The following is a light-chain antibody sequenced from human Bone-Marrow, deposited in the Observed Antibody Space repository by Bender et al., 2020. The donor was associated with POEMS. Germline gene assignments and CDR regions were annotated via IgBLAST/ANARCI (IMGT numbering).Light chain of an antibody. J-gene: IGLJ3*02. V-gene: IGLV2-14*03. Sequence: QSALTQPASVSGSPGQSIAISCTGSDGVIGRFNDVSWYQHHPGKAPKLLIFDVSDRPSGISDRFSGSKSGSTASLAISGLQPEDEADYYCSSYTTSGTVLFGGGTKLSVL. CDR3: SSYTTSGTVL. CDR2: DVS. CDR1: DGVIGRFND.